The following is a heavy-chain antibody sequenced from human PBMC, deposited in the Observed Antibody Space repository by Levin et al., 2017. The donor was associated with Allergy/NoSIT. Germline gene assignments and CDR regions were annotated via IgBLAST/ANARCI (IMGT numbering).Heavy chain of an antibody. V-gene: IGHV3-64D*06. D-gene: IGHD6-19*01. CDR3: VKSGTGIAVSRKSFDY. Sequence: GGSLRLSCSASGFTFSSYAMHWVRQAPGKGLEYISAISTNGGSTYYADSVKGRFTISRDNSKNTLYLQMSSLRAEDTAVYYCVKSGTGIAVSRKSFDYWGQGTLVTVSS. J-gene: IGHJ4*02. CDR1: GFTFSSYA. CDR2: ISTNGGST.